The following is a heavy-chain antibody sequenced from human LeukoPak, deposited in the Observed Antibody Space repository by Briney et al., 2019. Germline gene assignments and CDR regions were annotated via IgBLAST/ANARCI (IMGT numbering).Heavy chain of an antibody. CDR1: GYTFTSYY. CDR3: ARLGIAVAVFDY. J-gene: IGHJ4*02. D-gene: IGHD6-19*01. Sequence: ASVKVSCKASGYTFTSYYMHWVRQAPGQGLEWMGIINPSGGSTSYAQKFQGRVTMTRDTSTSTVYMELSSLRSEDTAIYYCARLGIAVAVFDYWGQGTLVTVSS. V-gene: IGHV1-46*01. CDR2: INPSGGST.